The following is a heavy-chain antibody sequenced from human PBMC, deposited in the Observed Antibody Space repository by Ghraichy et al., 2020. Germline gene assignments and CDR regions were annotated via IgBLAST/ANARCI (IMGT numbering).Heavy chain of an antibody. CDR1: GFTVSSTF. CDR2: IYSGGGT. D-gene: IGHD6-13*01. V-gene: IGHV3-53*01. J-gene: IGHJ5*02. CDR3: SKGAGSSWHGGGWFDP. Sequence: LSLTCAASGFTVSSTFMSCVRQAPGKGLEWVSVIYSGGGTYYADSVKGRFTISRDSSENTLNLQMNNLRAEDTAVYYCSKGAGSSWHGGGWFDPWGQGTLVTVSS.